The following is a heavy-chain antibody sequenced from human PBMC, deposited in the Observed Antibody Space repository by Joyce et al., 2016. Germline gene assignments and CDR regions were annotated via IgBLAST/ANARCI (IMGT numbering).Heavy chain of an antibody. V-gene: IGHV3-23*01. D-gene: IGHD5-24*01. CDR3: AKEESSDGNTFRWIDP. CDR1: GFTFSNYL. Sequence: EAQLLESGGGMVQPGGSLTLSCAASGFTFSNYLMSWVRRAPGKGLQWVSGISGGGETDYIDSVKCRFTISRDSSKDTLYLQMNSLGAEDTAVYYCAKEESSDGNTFRWIDPWGQGTLVTVSS. CDR2: ISGGGET. J-gene: IGHJ5*02.